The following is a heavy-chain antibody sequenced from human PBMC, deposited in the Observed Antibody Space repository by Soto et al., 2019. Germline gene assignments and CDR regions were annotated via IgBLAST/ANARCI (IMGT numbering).Heavy chain of an antibody. CDR1: GFTVSSYS. Sequence: GGSLRLSGAASGFTVSSYSMNWVRQAPGKGLEWVSSISSSSSYIYYADSVKGRFTISRDNAKNSLYLQMNSLRAEDTAVYYCARDKVVAATDNWFDPWGQGTLVTVSS. D-gene: IGHD2-15*01. CDR2: ISSSSSYI. J-gene: IGHJ5*02. CDR3: ARDKVVAATDNWFDP. V-gene: IGHV3-21*01.